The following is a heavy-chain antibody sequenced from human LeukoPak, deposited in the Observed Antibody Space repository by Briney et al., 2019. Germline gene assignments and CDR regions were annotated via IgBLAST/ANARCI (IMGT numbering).Heavy chain of an antibody. CDR1: GFTFGDYA. CDR2: ISGSGGST. Sequence: GGSLRLSCTASGFTFGDYAMSWVRQAPGKGLEWVSAISGSGGSTYYADSVKGRFTISRDNSKNTLYLQMNSLRAEDTAVYYCAKTRHVVVIEDAFDIWGQGTMVTVSS. CDR3: AKTRHVVVIEDAFDI. J-gene: IGHJ3*02. D-gene: IGHD3-22*01. V-gene: IGHV3-23*01.